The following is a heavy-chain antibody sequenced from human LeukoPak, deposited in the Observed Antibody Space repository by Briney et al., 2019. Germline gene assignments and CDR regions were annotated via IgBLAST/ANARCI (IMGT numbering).Heavy chain of an antibody. Sequence: GASVKVSCKASGYTFTGYYMHWVRQAPGQGLEWMGWINPNSGGTNYAQKFQGWVTMTRDTSISTAYMELSRLRSDDTAVYYCARDSGYYYDSSTLDYWGQGTLVTVSS. CDR1: GYTFTGYY. CDR2: INPNSGGT. J-gene: IGHJ4*02. CDR3: ARDSGYYYDSSTLDY. V-gene: IGHV1-2*04. D-gene: IGHD3-22*01.